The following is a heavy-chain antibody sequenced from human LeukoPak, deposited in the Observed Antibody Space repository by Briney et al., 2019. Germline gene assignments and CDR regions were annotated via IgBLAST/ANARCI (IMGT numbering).Heavy chain of an antibody. CDR3: ASMGYCSGGSCYPYYYYGMDV. CDR2: IIPIFGTA. Sequence: ASVKVSCKASGGTFSSYAISWVRQAPGQGLEWMGGIIPIFGTANYAQKFQGRVTITADESTSTAYMELSSLRSEDTAVYYCASMGYCSGGSCYPYYYYGMDVWGQGTTVTVSS. J-gene: IGHJ6*02. CDR1: GGTFSSYA. V-gene: IGHV1-69*13. D-gene: IGHD2-15*01.